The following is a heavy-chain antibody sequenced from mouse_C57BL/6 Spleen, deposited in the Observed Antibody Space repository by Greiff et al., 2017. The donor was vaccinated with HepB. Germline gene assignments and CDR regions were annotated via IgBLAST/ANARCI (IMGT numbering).Heavy chain of an antibody. J-gene: IGHJ3*01. CDR2: IYPGDGDT. CDR1: GYAFSSSW. Sequence: LQQSGPELVKPGASVKISCKASGYAFSSSWMNWVKQRPGKGLEWIGRIYPGDGDTNYNGKFKGKATLTADKSSSTAYMQLSSLTSEDSAVYFCARRDSSGPFAYWGQGTLVTVSA. D-gene: IGHD3-2*02. V-gene: IGHV1-82*01. CDR3: ARRDSSGPFAY.